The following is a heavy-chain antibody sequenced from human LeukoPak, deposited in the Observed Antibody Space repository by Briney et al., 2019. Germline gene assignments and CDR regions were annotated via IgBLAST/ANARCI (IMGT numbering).Heavy chain of an antibody. D-gene: IGHD6-13*01. CDR2: INHSGST. Sequence: PGGSLRLSCAASGFTFSSYEMNWVRQAPGKGLGWIGEINHSGSTNYNPSLKSRVTISADTSQKQFSLRLSSVTAADTAVYYCARGRYLTTGGGAAAGFLDYWGQGTLVTVSS. CDR1: GFTFSSYE. CDR3: ARGRYLTTGGGAAAGFLDY. V-gene: IGHV4-34*01. J-gene: IGHJ4*02.